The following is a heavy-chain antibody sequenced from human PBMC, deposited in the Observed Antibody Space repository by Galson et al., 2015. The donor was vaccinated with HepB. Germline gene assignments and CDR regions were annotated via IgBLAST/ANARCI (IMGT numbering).Heavy chain of an antibody. J-gene: IGHJ4*02. D-gene: IGHD3-10*01. CDR2: ISSSSSTI. CDR3: ARDPWFGELIHY. CDR1: GFTFSSYS. Sequence: SLRLSCAASGFTFSSYSMNWVRQAPGKGLEWVSYISSSSSTIYYADSVKGRSTISRDNAKNSLYLQMNSLRDEDTAVYYCARDPWFGELIHYWGQGTLVTVSS. V-gene: IGHV3-48*02.